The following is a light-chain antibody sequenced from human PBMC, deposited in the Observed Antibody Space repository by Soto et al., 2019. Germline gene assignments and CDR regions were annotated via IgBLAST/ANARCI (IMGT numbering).Light chain of an antibody. V-gene: IGKV3-11*01. CDR2: DAS. CDR1: QSVSNY. Sequence: VLTQSTATLSFSPGDRATLSCRASQSVSNYLAWYQQKPGQAPRLLLYDASNRATGIPTKFSGSGSGTDFTLTISRLEPEDFAVYFCHQYGDSPQPFGQRTKVAIK. CDR3: HQYGDSPQP. J-gene: IGKJ1*01.